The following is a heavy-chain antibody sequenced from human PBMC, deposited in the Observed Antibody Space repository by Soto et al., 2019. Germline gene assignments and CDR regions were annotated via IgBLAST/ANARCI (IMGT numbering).Heavy chain of an antibody. CDR1: GFTFSSYA. Sequence: GGSLRLSCAASGFTFSSYAMSWVRQAPGKGLEWVSAISGSGGSTYYADSVEGRFTISRDKSKNTLYLQMDSLRAEDTAVYYCAKYMITFGGVIVPFDYWGQGTQVTVSS. V-gene: IGHV3-23*01. J-gene: IGHJ4*02. CDR2: ISGSGGST. D-gene: IGHD3-16*02. CDR3: AKYMITFGGVIVPFDY.